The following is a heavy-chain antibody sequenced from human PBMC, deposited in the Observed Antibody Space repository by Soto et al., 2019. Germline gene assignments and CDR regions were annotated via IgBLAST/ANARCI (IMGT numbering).Heavy chain of an antibody. V-gene: IGHV4-38-2*01. J-gene: IGHJ4*02. CDR3: VSQRTTVITKAYFDY. D-gene: IGHD4-4*01. CDR2: VYYRGRS. CDR1: GYSISTGFN. Sequence: SETLALTCAGSGYSISTGFNWGWIRQSPGKGLEWIGSVYYRGRSYSKSSVKSRVTISVDTSKNQFSLNLNSVTASDTAVYFCVSQRTTVITKAYFDYWGPGALVTVSS.